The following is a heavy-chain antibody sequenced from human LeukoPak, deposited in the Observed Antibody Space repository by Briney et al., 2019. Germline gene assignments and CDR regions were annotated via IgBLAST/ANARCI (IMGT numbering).Heavy chain of an antibody. CDR2: IYHSGST. J-gene: IGHJ5*01. Sequence: PSETLSLTCAVYGGSFSGYFWNWIRQPPGRGLEWIGEIYHSGSTNYNPSLKSRVTITVDTSKNQFSLKLSSVTAADTAVYYCARAPHYSSSSGFASWGQGTLVTVSS. CDR1: GGSFSGYF. CDR3: ARAPHYSSSSGFAS. D-gene: IGHD6-6*01. V-gene: IGHV4-34*01.